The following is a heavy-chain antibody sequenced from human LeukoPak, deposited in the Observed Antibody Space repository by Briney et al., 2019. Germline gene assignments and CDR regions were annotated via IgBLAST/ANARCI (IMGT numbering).Heavy chain of an antibody. CDR2: FYYSETN. D-gene: IGHD4-23*01. V-gene: IGHV4-39*01. Sequence: SETLSLTCTVSGGTNSSSTSYWGWHRQPPGQGLEWVRSFYYSETNYYNPSVKGRFTISVDTSKIQFSLKMSSVTAADTAVYYCARLHYGVNYRFYYSYMDVWGKGTTVTISS. CDR1: GGTNSSSTSY. CDR3: ARLHYGVNYRFYYSYMDV. J-gene: IGHJ6*03.